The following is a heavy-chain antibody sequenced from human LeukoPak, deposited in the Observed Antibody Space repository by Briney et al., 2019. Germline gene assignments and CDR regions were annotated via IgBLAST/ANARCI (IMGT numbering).Heavy chain of an antibody. D-gene: IGHD4-17*01. CDR3: ARAWYGDKYWYFDL. CDR1: GYTFTGYY. J-gene: IGHJ2*01. Sequence: ASVKVSCKASGYTFTGYYIHWVRQAPGQGLEWMGWNNPNSGDTKYAQKFQGRVTMTRDTSISTAYMELNSLRSDDTAVYYCARAWYGDKYWYFDLWGRGTLVTVSS. CDR2: NNPNSGDT. V-gene: IGHV1-2*02.